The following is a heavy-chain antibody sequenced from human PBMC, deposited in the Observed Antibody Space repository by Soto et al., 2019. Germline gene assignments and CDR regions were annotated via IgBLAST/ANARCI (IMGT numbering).Heavy chain of an antibody. CDR3: ARGRTIAALYWSDP. J-gene: IGHJ5*02. D-gene: IGHD6-6*01. V-gene: IGHV1-3*01. CDR1: GYTFTSYA. Sequence: GASVKVSCKASGYTFTSYAIHWVRQAPGQRLEWMGWINADNGNTKYSQKFQGRVTITRDTSASTAYMELSSLRSEDTGVYYCARGRTIAALYWSDPWGQGTLVTVSS. CDR2: INADNGNT.